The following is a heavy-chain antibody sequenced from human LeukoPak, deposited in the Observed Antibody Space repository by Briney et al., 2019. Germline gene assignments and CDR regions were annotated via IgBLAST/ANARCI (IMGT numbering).Heavy chain of an antibody. CDR3: ARDGPEGAFSNYYDSSGSDY. J-gene: IGHJ4*02. Sequence: PGRSLRLSCAASGFTFDDYAMHWVRQAPGKGLEWVSGISWNSGSIGYADSVKGRFTISRDNAKNSLYLQMNSLRAEDTAVYYCARDGPEGAFSNYYDSSGSDYWGQGTLVTVSS. D-gene: IGHD3-22*01. CDR2: ISWNSGSI. CDR1: GFTFDDYA. V-gene: IGHV3-9*01.